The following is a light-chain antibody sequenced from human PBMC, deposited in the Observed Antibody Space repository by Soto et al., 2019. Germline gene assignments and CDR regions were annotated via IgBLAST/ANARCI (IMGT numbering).Light chain of an antibody. CDR2: KAS. Sequence: DIVMTESPSSMSASVGDRFTISCRASQSISRYLNWYQQKPGKAPNLLIYKASSLESEVPSRFSGSGFGTEFTLTISSLQTDDFATEYCRQYKRYPPTFGQGTKVDI. CDR3: RQYKRYPPT. V-gene: IGKV1-5*03. J-gene: IGKJ1*01. CDR1: QSISRY.